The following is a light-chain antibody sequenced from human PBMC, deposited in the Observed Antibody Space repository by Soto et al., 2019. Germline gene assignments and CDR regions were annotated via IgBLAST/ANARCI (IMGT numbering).Light chain of an antibody. V-gene: IGKV1-5*01. CDR2: DAS. CDR1: QSIDTY. Sequence: DLQMTQFPSSLCASVGHRVTITCRASQSIDTYVNWYQPKPGKAPKVLIYDASSLESGVPSRFSGSGSGTEFTLTISSLQPDDFATYYCQQYNSYSRTFGQGTKVDI. CDR3: QQYNSYSRT. J-gene: IGKJ1*01.